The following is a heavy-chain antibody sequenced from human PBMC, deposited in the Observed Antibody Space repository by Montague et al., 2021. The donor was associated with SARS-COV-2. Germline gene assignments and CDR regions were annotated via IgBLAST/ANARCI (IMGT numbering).Heavy chain of an antibody. Sequence: SETLSLTCAVYGGSFSGYYWSWIRQPPGKGLGWIGEINHSGSTXXXPSXXXRVTISVDTSKNQFSLKLSSVTAADTAVYYCARGAVVVPAATEDYYYYYGMDVWGQGTTVTVSS. D-gene: IGHD2-2*01. J-gene: IGHJ6*02. V-gene: IGHV4-34*01. CDR3: ARGAVVVPAATEDYYYYYGMDV. CDR2: INHSGST. CDR1: GGSFSGYY.